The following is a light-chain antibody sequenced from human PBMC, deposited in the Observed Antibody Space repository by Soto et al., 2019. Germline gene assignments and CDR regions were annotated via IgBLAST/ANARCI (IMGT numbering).Light chain of an antibody. V-gene: IGKV1-39*01. J-gene: IGKJ1*01. CDR1: QSISSY. CDR3: QQSYSTPPT. Sequence: DIRLSPSASSLSASRRGRVTIPCWASQSISSYLNWYQQKPGKAPKLLIYAASSLQSGVPSRFSGSGSGTDFTLTISSLQPEDVATYYCQQSYSTPPTFAQGTKVAIK. CDR2: AAS.